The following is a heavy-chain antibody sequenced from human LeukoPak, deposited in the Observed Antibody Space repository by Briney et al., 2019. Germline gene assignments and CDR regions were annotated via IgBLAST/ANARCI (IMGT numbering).Heavy chain of an antibody. Sequence: GGSLRLSCAASGFTVSSNYMSWVRQAPGKGLEWVSVIYSGGSTYYADSVKGRFTISRDNSKNTLYLQMNSLRAEDTAVYYCAKDLGGVIVNDPMDWGQGTLVTVSS. V-gene: IGHV3-66*02. D-gene: IGHD3-16*02. CDR3: AKDLGGVIVNDPMD. J-gene: IGHJ4*02. CDR1: GFTVSSNY. CDR2: IYSGGST.